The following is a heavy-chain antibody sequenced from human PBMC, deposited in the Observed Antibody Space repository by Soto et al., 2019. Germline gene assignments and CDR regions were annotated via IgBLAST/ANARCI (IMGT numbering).Heavy chain of an antibody. V-gene: IGHV3-23*03. Sequence: EVQLLESGGGFEQPGGSLRLSCATSGFNNFYYAMTCVRQDPGSGLECVSILNSGGGTTYYADSVNGRATISRDNSGDTLYFDINSLRAEDPAIYYCVRTITHYCFDSWGPGTLVTVSA. CDR1: GFNNFYYA. D-gene: IGHD1-1*01. CDR3: VRTITHYCFDS. J-gene: IGHJ4*02. CDR2: LNSGGGTT.